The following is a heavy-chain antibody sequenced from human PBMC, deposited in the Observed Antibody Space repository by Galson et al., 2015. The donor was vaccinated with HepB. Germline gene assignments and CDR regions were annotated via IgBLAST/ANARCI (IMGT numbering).Heavy chain of an antibody. J-gene: IGHJ6*02. V-gene: IGHV3-48*01. D-gene: IGHD3-10*01. CDR1: GFTFSSYS. CDR2: ISSSSSTI. Sequence: SLRLSCAASGFTFSSYSMNWVRQAPGKGLEWVSYISSSSSTIYYADSVKGRFTISRDNAKNSLYLQMNSLRAEDTAVYYCARRITMVRGVITYYYYGMDVWGQGTTVTVSS. CDR3: ARRITMVRGVITYYYYGMDV.